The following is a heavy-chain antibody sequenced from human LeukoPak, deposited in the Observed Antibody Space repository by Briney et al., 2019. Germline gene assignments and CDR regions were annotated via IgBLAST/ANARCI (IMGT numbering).Heavy chain of an antibody. CDR3: ARDPYSGGYGSYYYYYMDV. Sequence: GGSLRLSCAASGFTFSDYYMSWIRQAPGKGLEWVSYITSRGSTIYYADSVKGRFTISRDNAKNSLYLQMNSLRAEDTAVYYCARDPYSGGYGSYYYYYMDVWGKGTTVTISS. J-gene: IGHJ6*03. CDR2: ITSRGSTI. CDR1: GFTFSDYY. V-gene: IGHV3-11*04. D-gene: IGHD1-26*01.